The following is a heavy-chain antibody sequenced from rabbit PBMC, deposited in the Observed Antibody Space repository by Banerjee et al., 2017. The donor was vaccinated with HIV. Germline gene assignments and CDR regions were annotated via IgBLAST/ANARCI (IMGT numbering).Heavy chain of an antibody. CDR3: ARGYGSSYYTIRYFNL. CDR2: IYTSTGST. V-gene: IGHV1S43*01. CDR1: GIDFSNYYY. Sequence: QSLEESGGDLVKPGASLTLTCKASGIDFSNYYYMCWVRQAPGKGLELIACIYTSTGSTWYASWVNGRFTISRSTSLNTVDLKMTSLTAADTATYFCARGYGSSYYTIRYFNLWGQGTLVTVS. D-gene: IGHD8-1*01. J-gene: IGHJ4*01.